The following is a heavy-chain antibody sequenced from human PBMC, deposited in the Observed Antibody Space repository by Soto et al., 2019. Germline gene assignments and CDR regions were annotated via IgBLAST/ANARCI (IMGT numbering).Heavy chain of an antibody. Sequence: QVQLQQWGAGLLKPSEALSLSCAVYGGSFRGYYWSWVRQPPGKGLEWIGEINHGGSTNYNPSLKSRVTISVDTSKNQFSLKLSSVTAADTAVYYCTNWFDPWGQGTLVTVSS. CDR2: INHGGST. CDR3: TNWFDP. J-gene: IGHJ5*02. V-gene: IGHV4-34*01. CDR1: GGSFRGYY.